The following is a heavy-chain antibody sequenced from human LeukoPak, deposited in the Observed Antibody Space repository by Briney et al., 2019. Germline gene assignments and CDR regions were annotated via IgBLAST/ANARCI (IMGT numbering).Heavy chain of an antibody. CDR1: GGSFSSSY. CDR2: INHSGST. Sequence: SETLSLTCAVFGGSFSSSYWSWIRQPPGKGLEWIGEINHSGSTNYNPSLKSRVTISVDTSKNQFSLKLSSVTAADTAVYYCARGRSVDIVATIHHWGQGTLVTVSS. CDR3: ARGRSVDIVATIHH. V-gene: IGHV4-34*01. J-gene: IGHJ4*02. D-gene: IGHD5-12*01.